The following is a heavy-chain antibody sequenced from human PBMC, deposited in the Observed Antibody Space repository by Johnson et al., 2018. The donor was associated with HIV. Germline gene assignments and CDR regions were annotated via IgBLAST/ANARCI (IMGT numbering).Heavy chain of an antibody. J-gene: IGHJ3*02. CDR3: AKDRDLNYDFWSGSDDAFDI. Sequence: VQLVESGGGVVQPGRSLRLSCAASGFTFSSYGIHWVRQAPGKGLEWVAVISYDGSNKYYADSVKGRFTISRDNSKNTLYLQMNSLRAEDTAVYYCAKDRDLNYDFWSGSDDAFDIWGQGTMVTVSS. V-gene: IGHV3-30*18. D-gene: IGHD3-3*01. CDR2: ISYDGSNK. CDR1: GFTFSSYG.